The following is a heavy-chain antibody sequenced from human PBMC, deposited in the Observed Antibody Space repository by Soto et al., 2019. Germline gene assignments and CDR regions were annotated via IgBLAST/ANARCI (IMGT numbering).Heavy chain of an antibody. V-gene: IGHV3-7*01. CDR2: IKQDGSEK. CDR1: GFTFSSYW. J-gene: IGHJ4*02. D-gene: IGHD6-13*01. Sequence: GGSLRLSCAASGFTFSSYWMSWARQAPGKGLEWVANIKQDGSEKYYVDSVKGRFTISRDNAKNSLYLQMNSLRAEDTAVYYCARSGGIAAPSPDYWGQGTLVTVAS. CDR3: ARSGGIAAPSPDY.